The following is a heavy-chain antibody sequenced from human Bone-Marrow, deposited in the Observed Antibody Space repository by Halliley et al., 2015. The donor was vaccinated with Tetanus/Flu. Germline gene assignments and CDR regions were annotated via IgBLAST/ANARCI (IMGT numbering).Heavy chain of an antibody. Sequence: VWVSVFNSYGSSTTYADSVKGRFTISRDNAKNTLYLQMNSLRAEDAAVYYCARTGCWYEFDYWGQGTLVTVSS. D-gene: IGHD6-13*01. CDR3: ARTGCWYEFDY. J-gene: IGHJ4*02. CDR2: FNSYGSST. V-gene: IGHV3-74*01.